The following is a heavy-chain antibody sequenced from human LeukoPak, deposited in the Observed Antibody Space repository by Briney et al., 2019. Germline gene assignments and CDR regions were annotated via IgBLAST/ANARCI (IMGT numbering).Heavy chain of an antibody. CDR3: ARSVLTGYWTDY. J-gene: IGHJ4*02. D-gene: IGHD3-9*01. CDR2: INHSGST. Sequence: PSETLSLTCTVSGGSISSSSYYWGWIRQPPGKGLEWIGEINHSGSTNYNPSLKSRVTISVDTSKNQFSLKLSSVTAADTAVYYCARSVLTGYWTDYWGQGTLVTVSS. V-gene: IGHV4-39*07. CDR1: GGSISSSSYY.